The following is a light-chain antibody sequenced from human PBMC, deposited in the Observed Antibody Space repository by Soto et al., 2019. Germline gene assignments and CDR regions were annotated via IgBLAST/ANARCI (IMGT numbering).Light chain of an antibody. V-gene: IGLV2-8*01. Sequence: QSALTQPASVSGSPGQSITISCSGTSSDVGDYYYVSWYQQHPGKAPKLLIYGVTDRPSGVPDRFSGSKSGNTASLTVSGLQADDEAVYYCYSYAGRNIWVFGGGTKLTVL. J-gene: IGLJ3*02. CDR1: SSDVGDYYY. CDR3: YSYAGRNIWV. CDR2: GVT.